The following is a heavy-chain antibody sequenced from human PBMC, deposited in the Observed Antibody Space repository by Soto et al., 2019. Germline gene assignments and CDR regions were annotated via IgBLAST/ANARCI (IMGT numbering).Heavy chain of an antibody. D-gene: IGHD1-1*01. J-gene: IGHJ4*02. CDR1: GFTFSIYP. Sequence: GGSLRLSCAASGFTFSIYPMSWVRQAPGKGLEWVSTIGGSGVSTYYADSVKGRFTISRDNSKNTVYLQMNSLRAEDTAVYYCAKGSVQIDYWGQGTLVTVSS. V-gene: IGHV3-23*01. CDR2: IGGSGVST. CDR3: AKGSVQIDY.